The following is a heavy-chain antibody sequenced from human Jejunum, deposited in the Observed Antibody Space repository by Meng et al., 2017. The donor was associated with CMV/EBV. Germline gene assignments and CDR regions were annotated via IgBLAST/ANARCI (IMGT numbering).Heavy chain of an antibody. CDR2: LNQDGSGE. Sequence: SGFTLGNYWMHWVRQSPGRGLEWVANLNQDGSGEYYVDSVKGRFTISRDNAKDSLYLQMNSLRVEDTAVYYCARGTTGTPGTDYWGQGTLVTVSS. V-gene: IGHV3-7*01. CDR3: ARGTTGTPGTDY. CDR1: GFTLGNYW. J-gene: IGHJ4*02. D-gene: IGHD6-13*01.